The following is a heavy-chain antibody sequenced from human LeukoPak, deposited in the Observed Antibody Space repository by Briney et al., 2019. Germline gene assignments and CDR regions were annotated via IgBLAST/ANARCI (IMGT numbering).Heavy chain of an antibody. J-gene: IGHJ4*02. CDR1: GDSVSSNSAA. Sequence: SQTLSLTCAIAGDSVSSNSAAWNWIRQSPSRGLEWLGGTYYRSKWYFDYAVSVEGRITINPDTSKNQFSLHLNSLTTEDTAVYYCARSISTGGFRLDYWGQGTLVTVSS. V-gene: IGHV6-1*01. CDR3: ARSISTGGFRLDY. D-gene: IGHD2-2*01. CDR2: TYYRSKWYF.